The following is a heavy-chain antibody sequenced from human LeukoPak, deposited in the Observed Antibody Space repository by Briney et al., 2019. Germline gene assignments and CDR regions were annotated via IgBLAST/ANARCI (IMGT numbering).Heavy chain of an antibody. CDR2: FNPEDGGT. CDR3: ATERHYYYGSSRRYYSMDV. V-gene: IGHV1-24*01. D-gene: IGHD3-10*01. CDR1: GYTLTGFS. J-gene: IGHJ6*03. Sequence: ASVKVSCKVSGYTLTGFSMHWVRQAPGKGLEWMGVFNPEDGGTIYAQKFQGRVTMTEDTSTGTAYMELSSLRSEDTAVYYWATERHYYYGSSRRYYSMDVWGKETTVTISS.